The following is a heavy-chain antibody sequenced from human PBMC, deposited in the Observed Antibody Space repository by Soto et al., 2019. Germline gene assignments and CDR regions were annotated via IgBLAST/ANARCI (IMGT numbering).Heavy chain of an antibody. V-gene: IGHV1-3*04. CDR3: ARAKGGFWSGYYTYYFDY. J-gene: IGHJ4*02. CDR2: INTGTGGT. CDR1: GYTFITYA. D-gene: IGHD3-3*01. Sequence: ASVKVSCKTSGYTFITYAIHWVRQAPGPGLEWMGWINTGTGGTKYSQKFQGRVTFTTDTSASTVYMELSSLRSEDTAVYYCARAKGGFWSGYYTYYFDYWGQGTLVTVSS.